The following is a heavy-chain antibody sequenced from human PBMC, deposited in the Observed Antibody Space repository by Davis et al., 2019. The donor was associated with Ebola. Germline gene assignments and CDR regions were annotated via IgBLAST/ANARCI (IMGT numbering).Heavy chain of an antibody. CDR3: ARGEAAGSGDNV. V-gene: IGHV3-74*01. J-gene: IGHJ4*02. Sequence: PGGSLRLSCAASGFTFSSYWMHWVRQAPGKGLVWVSRINSDGSSTSYADSVKGRFTIPRDNAKNTLYLQMNSLRAEDTAVYYCARGEAAGSGDNVWGQGTLVTVSS. CDR1: GFTFSSYW. D-gene: IGHD6-13*01. CDR2: INSDGSST.